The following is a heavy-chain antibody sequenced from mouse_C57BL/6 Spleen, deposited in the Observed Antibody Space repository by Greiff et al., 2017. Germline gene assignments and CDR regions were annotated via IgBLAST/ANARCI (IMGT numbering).Heavy chain of an antibody. CDR3: ARYYKGYFDY. Sequence: QVQLQQPGAELVKPGASVKLSCKASGYTFTSYWMHWVKQRPGQGLEWIGIIHPNSGSTNYNEKFKSKATLTVDKSSSTAYMQLSSLTSEDSAVYYCARYYKGYFDYWGQGTTLTVSS. V-gene: IGHV1-64*01. J-gene: IGHJ2*01. CDR2: IHPNSGST. CDR1: GYTFTSYW. D-gene: IGHD2-12*01.